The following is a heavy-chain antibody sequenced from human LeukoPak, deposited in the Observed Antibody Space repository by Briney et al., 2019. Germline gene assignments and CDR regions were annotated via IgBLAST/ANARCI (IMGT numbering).Heavy chain of an antibody. Sequence: SQSLALTCTVSGGSISSGGYYWSWIRQRPGTDLEWIGYIYYSGSTYYNPSLKSRVTISVDTSKNQFSLKLSSVTAADTAVYYCARVRGSLLVLWGQGTLVTVSS. V-gene: IGHV4-31*03. CDR3: ARVRGSLLVL. J-gene: IGHJ4*02. D-gene: IGHD2-15*01. CDR2: IYYSGST. CDR1: GGSISSGGYY.